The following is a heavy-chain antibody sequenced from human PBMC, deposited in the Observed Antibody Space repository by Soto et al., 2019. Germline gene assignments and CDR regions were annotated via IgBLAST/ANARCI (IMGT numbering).Heavy chain of an antibody. D-gene: IGHD5-12*01. CDR2: IIPILGIA. V-gene: IGHV1-69*04. CDR1: GGTFSSYT. J-gene: IGHJ5*02. CDR3: ARDPERGRDGYTKTRFDP. Sequence: SVKVSCKASGGTFSSYTISWVRQAPGQGLEWMGRIIPILGIANYAQKFQGRVTITADKSTSTAYMELSSLRSEDTAVYYCARDPERGRDGYTKTRFDPWGKGTLVTVSS.